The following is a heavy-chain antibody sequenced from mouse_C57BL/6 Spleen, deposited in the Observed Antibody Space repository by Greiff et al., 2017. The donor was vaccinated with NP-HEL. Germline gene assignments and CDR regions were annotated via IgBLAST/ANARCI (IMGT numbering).Heavy chain of an antibody. V-gene: IGHV1-85*01. D-gene: IGHD4-1*01. CDR2: IYPRDGST. Sequence: QVQLQQSGPELVKPGASVKLSCKASGYTFTSYDINWVKQRPGQGLEWIGWIYPRDGSTKYNEKFKGKATLTVDTSSSTAYMELHSLTSEDSAVYFCARETKTGTFAYWGQGTLVTVSA. J-gene: IGHJ3*01. CDR3: ARETKTGTFAY. CDR1: GYTFTSYD.